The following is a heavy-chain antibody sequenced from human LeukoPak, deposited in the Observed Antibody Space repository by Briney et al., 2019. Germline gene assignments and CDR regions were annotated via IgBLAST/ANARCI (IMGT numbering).Heavy chain of an antibody. CDR2: ISHSGSP. CDR1: GYSISSGFY. J-gene: IGHJ4*02. CDR3: ARHWGYSEFDY. D-gene: IGHD5-24*01. V-gene: IGHV4-38-2*01. Sequence: SETLSLTCAVSGYSISSGFYWGWIRRPPGKGLEWIGSISHSGSPYYNPSLKSRVIISVNTSENQFSLRLSSVTAADTAVYYCARHWGYSEFDYWGQGTLVTVSS.